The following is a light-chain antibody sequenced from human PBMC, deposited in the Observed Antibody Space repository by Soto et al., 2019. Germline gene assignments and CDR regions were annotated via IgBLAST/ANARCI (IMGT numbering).Light chain of an antibody. CDR2: DAS. CDR3: QQYGSTPYT. CDR1: QTVSSTY. V-gene: IGKV3-20*01. Sequence: EIVLTQSPGTLSLSPGERATLSCRASQTVSSTYLAWYQQKPGQAPGLIIYDASSRATGIPARFSGSGSGTDFTLTISRLEPEDFAVYDGQQYGSTPYTFGQGTKLDIK. J-gene: IGKJ2*01.